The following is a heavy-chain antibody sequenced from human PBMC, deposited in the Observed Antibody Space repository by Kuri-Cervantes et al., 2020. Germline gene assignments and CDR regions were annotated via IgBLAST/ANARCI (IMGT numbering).Heavy chain of an antibody. J-gene: IGHJ4*02. D-gene: IGHD3-10*01. CDR2: IVVGSGNT. V-gene: IGHV1-58*01. CDR1: GFTFTSSA. Sequence: SVKVSCKASGFTFTSSAVQWVRQARGQRLEWIGWIVVGSGNTNYAQKFQERVTITRDMSTSTAYMELSSLRSEDTAVYYCARGRELLWFGELLALDYWGQGTLVTVSS. CDR3: ARGRELLWFGELLALDY.